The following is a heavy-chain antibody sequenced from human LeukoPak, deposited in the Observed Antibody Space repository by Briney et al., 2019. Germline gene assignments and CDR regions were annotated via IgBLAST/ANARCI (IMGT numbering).Heavy chain of an antibody. CDR1: GYTFTGYY. Sequence: GASVKVSCKASGYTFTGYYMHWVRQAPGQGLEWMGWINPNSGGTNYAQKFQGRVTMTRDTSISTAYMELSRLRSDDTAVYYCASNLGSMYYYYYYMDVWGKGTTVTVSS. CDR2: INPNSGGT. V-gene: IGHV1-2*02. CDR3: ASNLGSMYYYYYYMDV. J-gene: IGHJ6*03.